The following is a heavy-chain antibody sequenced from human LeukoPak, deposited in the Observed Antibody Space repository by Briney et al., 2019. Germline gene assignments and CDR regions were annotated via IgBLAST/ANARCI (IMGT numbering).Heavy chain of an antibody. D-gene: IGHD3-22*01. CDR2: IYYSGST. CDR3: ARGDSSGYYRYWYFDL. CDR1: GGSISSGGYY. J-gene: IGHJ2*01. Sequence: PSQTLSLTCTVSGGSISSGGYYWSWIRQHPGTGLEWIGYIYYSGSTYYNPSLKSRVTISVDTSKNQFSLKLSSVTAADTAVYYCARGDSSGYYRYWYFDLWGRGTLVTVSS. V-gene: IGHV4-31*03.